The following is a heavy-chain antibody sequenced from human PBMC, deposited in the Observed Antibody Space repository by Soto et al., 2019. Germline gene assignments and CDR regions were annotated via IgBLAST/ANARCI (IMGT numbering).Heavy chain of an antibody. CDR2: INPNSGGT. V-gene: IGHV1-2*04. J-gene: IGHJ6*02. Sequence: ASVKFSCKASGYTFTGYYMHWVRQAPGQGLEWMGWINPNSGGTNYAQKFQGWVTMTRDTSISTAYMELSRLRSDDTAVYYCAREPFPKLFRENYYYYGMDVWGQGTTVTVSS. D-gene: IGHD3-10*02. CDR3: AREPFPKLFRENYYYYGMDV. CDR1: GYTFTGYY.